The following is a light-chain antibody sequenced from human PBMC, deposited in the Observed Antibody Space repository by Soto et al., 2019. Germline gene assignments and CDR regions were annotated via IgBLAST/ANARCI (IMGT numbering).Light chain of an antibody. Sequence: IVLTQSPATLSLSPGNRATLSCRASQNISSYLIWYQQKPCQSPRVLIYDVSNRATGIPTRFSGSGSGTDFTLTISSLEPEDFAVYYCQQRSNWPRTFGQGTKVDIK. J-gene: IGKJ1*01. V-gene: IGKV3-11*01. CDR1: QNISSY. CDR2: DVS. CDR3: QQRSNWPRT.